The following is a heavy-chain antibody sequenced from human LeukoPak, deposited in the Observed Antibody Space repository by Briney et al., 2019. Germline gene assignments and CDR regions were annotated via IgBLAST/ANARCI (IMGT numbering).Heavy chain of an antibody. Sequence: GGSLRLSCAASGFTFSSYAMTWVRRAPGKGLEWVSTIEVGGAITHYAASVKGRFTISRGTSKKILYLQMDSLRPEDTAVYYCAKPLGGSYLFDRWGQGTLVTVSP. CDR3: AKPLGGSYLFDR. CDR2: IEVGGAIT. D-gene: IGHD1-26*01. V-gene: IGHV3-23*01. J-gene: IGHJ4*02. CDR1: GFTFSSYA.